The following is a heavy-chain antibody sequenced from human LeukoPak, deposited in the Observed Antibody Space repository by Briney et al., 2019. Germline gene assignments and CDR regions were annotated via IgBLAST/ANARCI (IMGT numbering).Heavy chain of an antibody. CDR1: GLTFSNYW. D-gene: IGHD3-16*01. CDR3: ARDGFGTGSN. V-gene: IGHV3-7*03. Sequence: GGSLRLSCATSGLTFSNYWMDWVRQAPGKGLEWVANIKQDGSEKNYVDSVKGRFIISRDNAKNSLYLQMNTLRADDTAVYYCARDGFGTGSNWGQGTLVTVSS. J-gene: IGHJ4*02. CDR2: IKQDGSEK.